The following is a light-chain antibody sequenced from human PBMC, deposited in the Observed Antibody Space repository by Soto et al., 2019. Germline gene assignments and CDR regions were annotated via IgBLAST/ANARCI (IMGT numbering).Light chain of an antibody. CDR2: AAS. CDR1: QSVSIN. J-gene: IGKJ2*01. V-gene: IGKV3-15*01. CDR3: QQYDNWPPYT. Sequence: EIVMTQSPATLSVSPGERATLSCRASQSVSINLAWYQQKPGQAPRLLIYAASTRASGVPARFSASGSGTDFTLTISSLQSEDFAIYYCQQYDNWPPYTFGQGTKLDIK.